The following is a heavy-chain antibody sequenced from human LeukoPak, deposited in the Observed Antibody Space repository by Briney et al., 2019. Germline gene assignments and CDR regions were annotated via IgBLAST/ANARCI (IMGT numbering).Heavy chain of an antibody. CDR2: IIPIFGTA. J-gene: IGHJ3*02. CDR3: ARWFRYLYCSGGSCLNDAFDI. D-gene: IGHD2-15*01. CDR1: GGTFSSYA. Sequence: SVKVSCKASGGTFSSYAISWVRQAPGQGLKWMGRIIPIFGTANYAQKFQGRVTITTDESTSTAYMELSSLRSEDTAVYYCARWFRYLYCSGGSCLNDAFDIWGQGTMVTVSS. V-gene: IGHV1-69*05.